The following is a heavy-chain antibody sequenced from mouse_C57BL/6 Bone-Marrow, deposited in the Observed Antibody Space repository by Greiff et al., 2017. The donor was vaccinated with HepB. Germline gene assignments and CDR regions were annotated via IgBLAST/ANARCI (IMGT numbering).Heavy chain of an antibody. J-gene: IGHJ2*01. Sequence: VQLKESGPGLVKPSQSLSLTCSVTGYSITSGYYWNWIRQFPGNKLEWMGYISYDGSNNYNPSLKNRISITRDTSKNQFFLKLNSVTTEDTATYYTARKRTSYSFDSWGQGTTLTVSS. CDR2: ISYDGSN. CDR3: ARKRTSYSFDS. V-gene: IGHV3-6*01. CDR1: GYSITSGYY.